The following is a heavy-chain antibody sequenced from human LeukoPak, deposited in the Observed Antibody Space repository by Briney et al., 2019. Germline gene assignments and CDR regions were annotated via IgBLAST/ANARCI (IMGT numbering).Heavy chain of an antibody. CDR2: IYYCGST. Sequence: PSETLSLTCTVSGGSISSYYWSWIRQPPGKGLEWIGYIYYCGSTNYNPSLKSRVTISVDTSKDQFSLKLSSVTAADTAVYYCARVNSLLWFGRIDYWGQGTLVTVSS. D-gene: IGHD3-10*01. CDR3: ARVNSLLWFGRIDY. V-gene: IGHV4-59*01. CDR1: GGSISSYY. J-gene: IGHJ4*02.